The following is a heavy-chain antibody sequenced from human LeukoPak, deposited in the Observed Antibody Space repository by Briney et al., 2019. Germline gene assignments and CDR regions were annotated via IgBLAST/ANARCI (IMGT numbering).Heavy chain of an antibody. D-gene: IGHD4-17*01. J-gene: IGHJ4*02. CDR3: AIQLVMTTVTNGGY. CDR1: GFTFSSYA. Sequence: GGSLRLSCAASGFTFSSYAMSWVRQAPGKGLEWVSALSGSGGSTYYVDSVKGRFTISRDNSKNTLYLQMNSLRAEDTAVYYCAIQLVMTTVTNGGYWGQGTLVTVSS. V-gene: IGHV3-23*01. CDR2: LSGSGGST.